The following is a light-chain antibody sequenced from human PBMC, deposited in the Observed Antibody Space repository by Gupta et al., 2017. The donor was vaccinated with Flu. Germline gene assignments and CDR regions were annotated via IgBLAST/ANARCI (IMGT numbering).Light chain of an antibody. CDR1: QDISTW. V-gene: IGKV1-5*03. J-gene: IGKJ2*01. Sequence: DIQMTQSPSTLSASVGDRVTITCRASQDISTWLAWYHQKPGEAPKLMIFTASTLHTGVPSRFTDSGSGTEFTLTISSLQPDDIGSYYCQQYNNLPYTFGQGTKLEIK. CDR3: QQYNNLPYT. CDR2: TAS.